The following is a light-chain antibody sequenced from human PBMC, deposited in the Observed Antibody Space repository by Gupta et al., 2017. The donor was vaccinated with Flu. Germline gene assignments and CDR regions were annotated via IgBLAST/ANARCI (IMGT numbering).Light chain of an antibody. Sequence: DIQMTQSRYSLSASVGDRVTITCRASQSISNYLTWYQQKPGKAPQLLIFAASSWQIGVPSRFSGGYCGTDFPLTIISLQPENSATYYCPQFDSTPQLPFGHGTKVDVK. J-gene: IGKJ3*01. CDR1: QSISNY. CDR2: AAS. V-gene: IGKV1-39*01. CDR3: PQFDSTPQLP.